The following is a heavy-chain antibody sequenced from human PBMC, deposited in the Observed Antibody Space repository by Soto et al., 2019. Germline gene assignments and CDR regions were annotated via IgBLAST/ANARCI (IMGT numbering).Heavy chain of an antibody. D-gene: IGHD6-6*01. CDR3: ARDRVGSSIAARPRFDY. CDR1: GYTFTSYY. CDR2: INPSGGST. J-gene: IGHJ4*02. Sequence: ASVKVSCKASGYTFTSYYMHWVRQAPGQGLEWMGIINPSGGSTSYAQKFQGRVTMTRDTSTSTVYMELSSLRSEDTAVYYCARDRVGSSIAARPRFDYWGQGTLVTVSS. V-gene: IGHV1-46*01.